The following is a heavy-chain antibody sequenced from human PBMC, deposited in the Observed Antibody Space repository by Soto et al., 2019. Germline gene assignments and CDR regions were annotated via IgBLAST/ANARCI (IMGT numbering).Heavy chain of an antibody. V-gene: IGHV3-23*01. CDR3: AKYWGIAAAFDY. CDR2: ISGGSPKE. J-gene: IGHJ4*02. Sequence: PGGSLRLSCEASGFPFDNYAMSWVRQAPGKGLEWVSAISGGSPKEFYAESVKGRFTISRDNSKNTLYLQMNSLRAEDTAVYYCAKYWGIAAAFDYWGQGTLVTVS. D-gene: IGHD6-25*01. CDR1: GFPFDNYA.